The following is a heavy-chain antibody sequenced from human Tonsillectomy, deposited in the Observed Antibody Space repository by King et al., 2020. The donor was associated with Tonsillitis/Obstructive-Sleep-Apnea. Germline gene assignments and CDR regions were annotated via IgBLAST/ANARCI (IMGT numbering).Heavy chain of an antibody. J-gene: IGHJ4*02. Sequence: QLVQSGAEVKKPGASVKVSCKASGYTFTSYGISWVRQAPGQGLEWMGWSSAYNGNTKYAQKLQGRVTMTTDTSTSTAYMELRSLRSDDTAVYYCARDTCDPTEDRSSLYGNFDYWGQGTMVTVSS. CDR1: GYTFTSYG. CDR2: SSAYNGNT. D-gene: IGHD6-13*01. CDR3: ARDTCDPTEDRSSLYGNFDY. V-gene: IGHV1-18*01.